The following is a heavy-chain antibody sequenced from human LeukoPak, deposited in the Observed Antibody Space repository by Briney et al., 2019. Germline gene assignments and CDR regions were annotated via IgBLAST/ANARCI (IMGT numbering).Heavy chain of an antibody. V-gene: IGHV1-18*01. Sequence: ASVKVSCKASGYTFTNYGISWVRQAPGQGLEWMGWISAYNDNTDYVQKFQGRVTMTTDTSTTTAYMELRSLRSDDTAVYYCVTTVTTLDSEYLQHWGQGTLVTVSS. J-gene: IGHJ1*01. CDR1: GYTFTNYG. D-gene: IGHD4-17*01. CDR2: ISAYNDNT. CDR3: VTTVTTLDSEYLQH.